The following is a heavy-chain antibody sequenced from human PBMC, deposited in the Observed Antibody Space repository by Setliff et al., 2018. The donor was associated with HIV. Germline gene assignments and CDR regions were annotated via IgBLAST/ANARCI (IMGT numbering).Heavy chain of an antibody. D-gene: IGHD3-9*01. V-gene: IGHV3-43*01. J-gene: IGHJ4*02. Sequence: GGSLRLSCAASGFTFDDYTMHWVRQAPGKGLEWVSLISWNGDSTYYADSVKGRFTISRDNSKNSLYLQMNSLRTEDTALYYCAKDMVAGHVYDILTANLGLDYWGQGTLVTVSS. CDR2: ISWNGDST. CDR3: AKDMVAGHVYDILTANLGLDY. CDR1: GFTFDDYT.